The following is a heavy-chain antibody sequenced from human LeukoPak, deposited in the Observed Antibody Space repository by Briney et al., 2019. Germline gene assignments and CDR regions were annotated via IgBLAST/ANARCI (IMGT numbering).Heavy chain of an antibody. Sequence: SVTLSLTCAVSGYSISSGYYWGWIRQPPGKGLEWIGSIYHSGSTYYNPSLESRVNISVDTYKNQVSLKLRSVTAGDTAVYYCARLRVAVAEIWGQGTLVSVSS. D-gene: IGHD6-19*01. CDR2: IYHSGST. CDR3: ARLRVAVAEI. J-gene: IGHJ4*02. CDR1: GYSISSGYY. V-gene: IGHV4-38-2*01.